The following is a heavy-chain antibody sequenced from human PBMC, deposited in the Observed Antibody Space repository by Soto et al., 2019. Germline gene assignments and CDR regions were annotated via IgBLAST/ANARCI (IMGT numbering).Heavy chain of an antibody. Sequence: QLQLQESGPGLVKPSETLSLTCTVSGGSISSSSYYWGWIRQPPGKGLEWIGSIYYSGSTYYNPSLKSRVTISVDTSKNQFSLKLSSVTAADTAVYYCARRGSYRAFDIWGQGTMVTVSS. V-gene: IGHV4-39*01. D-gene: IGHD1-26*01. CDR3: ARRGSYRAFDI. J-gene: IGHJ3*02. CDR2: IYYSGST. CDR1: GGSISSSSYY.